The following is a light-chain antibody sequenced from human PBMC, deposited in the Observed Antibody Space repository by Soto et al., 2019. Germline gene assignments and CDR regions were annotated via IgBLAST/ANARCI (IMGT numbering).Light chain of an antibody. V-gene: IGKV1-27*01. CDR1: QDISHH. Sequence: DIQMTQSPSSLSASVGDRVTITCRASQDISHHLAWYQQKPGKGPKLLIYGASTLHSGVPSRFSGSGSGTDFTLTISSLQPEDVATYYCQYYNINLTFGQGTRLEIK. J-gene: IGKJ5*01. CDR3: QYYNINLT. CDR2: GAS.